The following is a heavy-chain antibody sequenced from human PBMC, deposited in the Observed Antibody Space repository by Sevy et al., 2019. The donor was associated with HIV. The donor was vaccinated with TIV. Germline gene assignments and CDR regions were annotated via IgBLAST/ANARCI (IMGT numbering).Heavy chain of an antibody. CDR2: ISHSGST. Sequence: SETLSLTCAVSGGSISGYYWSWIRQPPGKGLEWIGYISHSGSTDYNPPLKSRVTISVDTSKNQFSLKLNSVTAADTAVYYCARASRFGELGNYLDYWGQGTLVTVSS. CDR1: GGSISGYY. D-gene: IGHD3-10*01. V-gene: IGHV4-59*13. J-gene: IGHJ4*02. CDR3: ARASRFGELGNYLDY.